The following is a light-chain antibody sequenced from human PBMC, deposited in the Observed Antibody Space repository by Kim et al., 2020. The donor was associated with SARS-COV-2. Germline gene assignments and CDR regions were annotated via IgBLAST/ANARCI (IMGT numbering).Light chain of an antibody. Sequence: DIQVTQSPSSLSASVGDRVTITCRTSQSISRYLNWYQQKPGKAPELLIYAASSLEGGVPSRFSGSGSGTDFTLTISSLQPEDFATYYCQQSHSTPPYTFGQGTKLEIK. V-gene: IGKV1-39*01. J-gene: IGKJ2*01. CDR2: AAS. CDR3: QQSHSTPPYT. CDR1: QSISRY.